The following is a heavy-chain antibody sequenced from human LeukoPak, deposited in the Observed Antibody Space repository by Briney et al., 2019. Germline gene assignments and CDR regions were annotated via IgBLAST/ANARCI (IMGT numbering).Heavy chain of an antibody. CDR3: ARVRGDIVGATLGVDY. CDR2: IYYSGST. Sequence: SETLSLTCTVSGGSISSSSYYWGWIRQPPGKGLEWIGSIYYSGSTYYNPSLKSRVTISVDTSKNQFSLKLSSVTAADTAVYYCARVRGDIVGATLGVDYWGQGTLVTVSS. CDR1: GGSISSSSYY. V-gene: IGHV4-39*07. D-gene: IGHD1-26*01. J-gene: IGHJ4*02.